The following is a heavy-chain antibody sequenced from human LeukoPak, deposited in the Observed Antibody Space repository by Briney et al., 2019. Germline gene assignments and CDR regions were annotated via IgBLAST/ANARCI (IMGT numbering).Heavy chain of an antibody. D-gene: IGHD3-10*01. J-gene: IGHJ6*02. V-gene: IGHV1-2*04. CDR2: INPNSGGT. CDR1: GYTFTGYY. CDR3: ARDGITMVRGVIEAPPLYGMDV. Sequence: GASVKVSCKASGYTFTGYYMHWVRQAPGQGLEWMGWINPNSGGTNYAQKFQGWVTMTRDTSISTAYMELSRLRSDDTAVYYCARDGITMVRGVIEAPPLYGMDVWGQGTTVTVSS.